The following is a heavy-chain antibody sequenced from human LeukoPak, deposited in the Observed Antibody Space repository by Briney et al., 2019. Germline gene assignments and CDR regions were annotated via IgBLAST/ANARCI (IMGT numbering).Heavy chain of an antibody. J-gene: IGHJ5*01. CDR1: TFTFSSCG. D-gene: IGHD3-16*02. CDR3: ARGFELITFGGAIGKLNWFDS. CDR2: IWNDGSKK. V-gene: IGHV3-33*01. Sequence: PGGSLRLSCAASTFTFSSCGLHWVSQPPGKGLEWVAVIWNDGSKKYYADSVKGRFTISRDNSKNTLYLQMNSLRAEDTAVYYCARGFELITFGGAIGKLNWFDSWGQGTLVTVSS.